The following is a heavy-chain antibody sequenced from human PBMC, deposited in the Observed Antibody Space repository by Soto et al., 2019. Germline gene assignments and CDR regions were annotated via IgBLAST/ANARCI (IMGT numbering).Heavy chain of an antibody. CDR2: IVVGSGNT. CDR1: GFTFTSSA. V-gene: IGHV1-58*01. CDR3: AADPPIGSQSARGYSYRYYGMDV. D-gene: IGHD5-18*01. J-gene: IGHJ6*02. Sequence: SVKVSCKASGFTFTSSAVQWLRQARGQRLEWIGWIVVGSGNTNYAQKFQERVTITRDMSTSTAYMELSSLRSEDTAVYYCAADPPIGSQSARGYSYRYYGMDVWGQGTTVTVSS.